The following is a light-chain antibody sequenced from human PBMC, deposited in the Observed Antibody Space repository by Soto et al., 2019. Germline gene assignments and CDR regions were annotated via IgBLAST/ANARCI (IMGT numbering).Light chain of an antibody. CDR1: QSVSSQ. CDR3: QQNLGVHT. V-gene: IGKV3-11*01. Sequence: EIVLTQSPATLSLSPGERATLSCRASQSVSSQLAWYQQKPGQAPRLLIYDASNRATGIPARFSGSGSGTDFTLTISSLEPEDSAVYYCQQNLGVHTFGQGTKVDIK. CDR2: DAS. J-gene: IGKJ1*01.